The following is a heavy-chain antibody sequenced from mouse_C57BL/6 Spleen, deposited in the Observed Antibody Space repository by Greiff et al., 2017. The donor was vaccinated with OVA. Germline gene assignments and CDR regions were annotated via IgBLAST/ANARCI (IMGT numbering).Heavy chain of an antibody. D-gene: IGHD1-1*01. Sequence: VQLQESGAELAKPGASVKLSCKASGYTFTSYWMHWVKQRPGQGLEWIGYINPSSGYTKYNQKFKGKATLTADKSSSTAYMQLSSLTYEDSAVYYCARSHVVADAMDYWGQGTSVTVSS. V-gene: IGHV1-7*01. J-gene: IGHJ4*01. CDR2: INPSSGYT. CDR3: ARSHVVADAMDY. CDR1: GYTFTSYW.